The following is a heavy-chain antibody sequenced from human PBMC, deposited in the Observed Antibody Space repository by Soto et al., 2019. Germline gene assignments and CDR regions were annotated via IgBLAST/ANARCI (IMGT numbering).Heavy chain of an antibody. V-gene: IGHV3-48*03. CDR1: GFTFSSYE. Sequence: LRLSCAASGFTFSSYEMNWFRQAPGKGLEWVSYISSSGSTIYYADSVKGRFTISRDNAKNSLYLQMNSLRAEDTAVYYCARAGGYQQLVPRPLMDVCGQGTTVIGS. J-gene: IGHJ6*02. CDR2: ISSSGSTI. D-gene: IGHD6-13*01. CDR3: ARAGGYQQLVPRPLMDV.